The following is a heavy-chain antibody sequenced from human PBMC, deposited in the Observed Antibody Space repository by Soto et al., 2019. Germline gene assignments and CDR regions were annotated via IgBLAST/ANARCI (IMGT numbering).Heavy chain of an antibody. V-gene: IGHV2-5*02. Sequence: GSGYAGEPTQTLTLTCAFSGFSLSTSGVGVGWIRQPPGKALEWLAVIYWDDSKHYSPSLRSRLTITKDTSKNQVVLTMTNMDPMDTGTYYCAHKGPEDWPLDYWGQGTLVTVSS. CDR2: IYWDDSK. CDR1: GFSLSTSGVG. CDR3: AHKGPEDWPLDY. J-gene: IGHJ4*02. D-gene: IGHD3-9*01.